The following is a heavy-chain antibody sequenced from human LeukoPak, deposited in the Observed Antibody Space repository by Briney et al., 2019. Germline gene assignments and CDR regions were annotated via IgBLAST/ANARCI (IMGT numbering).Heavy chain of an antibody. Sequence: SETLSLTCTVSGGSVSSYYWGWIRQPPGKGLEWIATIFHSGSTYYNPSLESRVTISVDTSKNQFSLKLSSVTATDTAMYYCARHSQWGVVEWTFDIWGQGTMVTVSS. V-gene: IGHV4-59*08. CDR3: ARHSQWGVVEWTFDI. CDR1: GGSVSSYY. D-gene: IGHD3-16*01. CDR2: IFHSGST. J-gene: IGHJ3*02.